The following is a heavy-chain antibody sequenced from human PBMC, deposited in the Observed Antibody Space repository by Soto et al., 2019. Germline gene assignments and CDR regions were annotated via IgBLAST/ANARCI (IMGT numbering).Heavy chain of an antibody. CDR3: ARGDSPGEFWSGPDYGMDV. V-gene: IGHV4-30-4*01. J-gene: IGHJ6*02. CDR2: IYYSGST. CDR1: GGSISSGDYY. Sequence: SETLSLTCTVSGGSISSGDYYWSWIRQPPGKGLEWIGYIYYSGSTYYNPSLKSRVTISVDTSKNQFSLKLSSVTAADTAVYYCARGDSPGEFWSGPDYGMDVWGQGTTVTAP. D-gene: IGHD3-3*01.